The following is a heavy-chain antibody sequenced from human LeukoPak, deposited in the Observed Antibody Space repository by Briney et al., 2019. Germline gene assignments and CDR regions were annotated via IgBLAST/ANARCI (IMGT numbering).Heavy chain of an antibody. Sequence: ASVKVSCKASGYTFTSYDINWVRQATGQGLEWMGWMNPNSGNTGYAQKFQGRVTMTRNTSISTAYMELSSLRSADTAVYYCARSYDYVWGSYRKLSDWGQGTLVTVSS. CDR3: ARSYDYVWGSYRKLSD. J-gene: IGHJ4*02. V-gene: IGHV1-8*01. CDR1: GYTFTSYD. CDR2: MNPNSGNT. D-gene: IGHD3-16*02.